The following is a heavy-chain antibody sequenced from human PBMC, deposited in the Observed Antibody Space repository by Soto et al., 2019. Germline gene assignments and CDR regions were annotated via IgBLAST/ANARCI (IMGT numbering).Heavy chain of an antibody. Sequence: GGSLRLSCAASGFTFSSYSMNWIRQAPGKGLEWVSYISSSSSTIYYADSVKGRFTISRDNAKNSLYLQMNSLRDEDTAVYYCARCAETYYYGSGSYCKYYFDYWRQGTLVTVSS. D-gene: IGHD3-10*01. V-gene: IGHV3-48*02. CDR2: ISSSSSTI. J-gene: IGHJ4*02. CDR1: GFTFSSYS. CDR3: ARCAETYYYGSGSYCKYYFDY.